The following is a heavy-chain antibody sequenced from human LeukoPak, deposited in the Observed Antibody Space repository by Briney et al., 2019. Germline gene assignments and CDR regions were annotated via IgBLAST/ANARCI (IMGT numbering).Heavy chain of an antibody. CDR3: ARGARGYCTNGVCYDYYFDY. CDR2: MNPNSGNT. Sequence: GASVKVSCTASGYTFTSYDINWVRQATGQGLEWMGLMNPNSGNTGYAQKFQGRVTMTRNTSISTAYMELSSLRSEDTAVYYCARGARGYCTNGVCYDYYFDYWGQGTLVTVSS. CDR1: GYTFTSYD. V-gene: IGHV1-8*01. J-gene: IGHJ4*02. D-gene: IGHD2-8*01.